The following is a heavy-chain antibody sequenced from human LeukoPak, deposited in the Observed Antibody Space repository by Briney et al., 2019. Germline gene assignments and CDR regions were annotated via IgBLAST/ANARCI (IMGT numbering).Heavy chain of an antibody. CDR2: INQDGSEK. CDR1: GFTFSSYW. Sequence: GGSLRLSCAASGFTFSSYWMTWVRQAPGKGLEWVTNINQDGSEKYYVDSVKGRFTISRDNAKNSLYLQMNSLRAEDTAVYYCAGDDAFDIWGQGTMVAVSS. V-gene: IGHV3-7*01. J-gene: IGHJ3*02. CDR3: AGDDAFDI.